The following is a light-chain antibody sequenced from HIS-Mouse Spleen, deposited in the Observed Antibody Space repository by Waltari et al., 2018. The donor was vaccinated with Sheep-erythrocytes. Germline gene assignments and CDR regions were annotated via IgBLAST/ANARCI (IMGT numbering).Light chain of an antibody. Sequence: QSALTQPASVSGAPGQSINISCPGTSSDVGRYNLVSWYQQHPGKAPKLMIYEGSKRPSGVSNRFSGSKSGNTASLTISGLQAEDEADYYCCSYAGSSTPWVFGGGTKLTVL. CDR3: CSYAGSSTPWV. CDR1: SSDVGRYNL. J-gene: IGLJ3*02. CDR2: EGS. V-gene: IGLV2-23*01.